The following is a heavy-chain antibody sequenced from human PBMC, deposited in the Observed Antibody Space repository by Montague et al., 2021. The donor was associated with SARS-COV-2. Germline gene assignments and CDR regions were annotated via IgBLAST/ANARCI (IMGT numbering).Heavy chain of an antibody. V-gene: IGHV3-30-3*01. J-gene: IGHJ6*02. Sequence: SLRLSCAASGFTFSSYAMHWVRQAPGKGLEWVAVISYDGSNKYYADSVKGRFTISRDNSKNTLYLQMNSLRAEDTAVYYCARVGGIGYYDSSGYYSGGYYYYGMDVWGQGTTGTVSS. CDR2: ISYDGSNK. D-gene: IGHD3-22*01. CDR1: GFTFSSYA. CDR3: ARVGGIGYYDSSGYYSGGYYYYGMDV.